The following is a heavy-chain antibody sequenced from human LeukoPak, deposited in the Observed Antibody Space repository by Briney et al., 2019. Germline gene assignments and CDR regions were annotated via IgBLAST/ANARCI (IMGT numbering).Heavy chain of an antibody. J-gene: IGHJ4*02. Sequence: ETLSLTCAVYGGSFSGYYWSWVRQAPGKGLEWVANIKQDGSEKYYVDSVKGRFTISRDNAKNSLYLQMNSLRAEDTAVYYCARDEGIAAAGTPFDYWGQGTLVTVSS. CDR1: GGSFSGYY. D-gene: IGHD6-13*01. CDR3: ARDEGIAAAGTPFDY. CDR2: IKQDGSEK. V-gene: IGHV3-7*01.